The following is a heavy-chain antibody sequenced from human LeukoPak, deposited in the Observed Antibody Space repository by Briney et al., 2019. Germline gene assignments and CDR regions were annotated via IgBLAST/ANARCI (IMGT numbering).Heavy chain of an antibody. D-gene: IGHD2-2*01. CDR1: GFTFSSYE. J-gene: IGHJ4*02. CDR2: ISSSGSTI. V-gene: IGHV3-48*03. Sequence: PGGSLRLSCAASGFTFSSYEMNWVRQAPGKGLEWVSYISSSGSTIYYADSVKGRFTISRDNAKNSLHLHMNSLRAEDTAVYYCARDNLRCSSTSCHEAVDYWGQGTLVTVSS. CDR3: ARDNLRCSSTSCHEAVDY.